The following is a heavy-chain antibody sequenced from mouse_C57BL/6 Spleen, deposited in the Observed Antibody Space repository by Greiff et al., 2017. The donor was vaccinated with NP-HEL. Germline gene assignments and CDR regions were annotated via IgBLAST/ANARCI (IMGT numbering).Heavy chain of an antibody. D-gene: IGHD3-2*02. CDR2: ISNGGGST. V-gene: IGHV5-12*01. CDR1: GFTFSDYY. Sequence: EVQLVESGGGLVQPGGSLKLSCAASGFTFSDYYMYWVRQTPEKRLEWVAYISNGGGSTYYPDTVKGRFTISRDNAKNTLYLQMSRLKSEDTAMYYCARDSSGPGDYWGQGTSVTVSS. CDR3: ARDSSGPGDY. J-gene: IGHJ4*01.